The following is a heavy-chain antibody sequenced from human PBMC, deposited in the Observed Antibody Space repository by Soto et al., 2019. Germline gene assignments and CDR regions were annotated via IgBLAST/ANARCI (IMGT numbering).Heavy chain of an antibody. Sequence: SETLSLTSAVYGGSFSCYYWSWIRQPPGKGLEWIGEINHSGSTNYNPSLKSRVTISVDTSKNQFSLKLSSVTAADTAVYYCAPPEGVLITGTTSDDYWGQGTLVTVSS. CDR2: INHSGST. D-gene: IGHD1-20*01. CDR3: APPEGVLITGTTSDDY. V-gene: IGHV4-34*01. J-gene: IGHJ4*02. CDR1: GGSFSCYY.